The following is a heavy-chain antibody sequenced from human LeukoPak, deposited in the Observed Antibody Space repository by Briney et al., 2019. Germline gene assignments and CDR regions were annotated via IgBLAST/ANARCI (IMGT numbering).Heavy chain of an antibody. J-gene: IGHJ1*01. CDR1: GFTFSSYW. V-gene: IGHV3-74*03. D-gene: IGHD6-13*01. CDR2: INSDGSST. CDR3: AKSGGSSFVLDMYFQH. Sequence: GGSLRLSCAASGFTFSSYWMHWVRQAPGKGLVWVSRINSDGSSTKYADSVKGRFTISRDNSKDTLYLQMNSLRAEDTAVYYCAKSGGSSFVLDMYFQHWGQGTLVTVSS.